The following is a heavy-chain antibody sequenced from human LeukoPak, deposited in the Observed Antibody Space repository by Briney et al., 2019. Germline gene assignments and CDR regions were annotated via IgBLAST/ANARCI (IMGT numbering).Heavy chain of an antibody. CDR1: GGSISSYY. CDR2: IYYSGST. D-gene: IGHD6-6*01. Sequence: PSETLSLTCTVSGGSISSYYWSWIRQPPGKGLEWIGYIYYSGSTNYNPSLKSRVTISVDTSRNQFSLKLSSVTAADTAVYYCARHEYSSSYRFDSWGQGTLVTVSS. V-gene: IGHV4-59*08. CDR3: ARHEYSSSYRFDS. J-gene: IGHJ4*02.